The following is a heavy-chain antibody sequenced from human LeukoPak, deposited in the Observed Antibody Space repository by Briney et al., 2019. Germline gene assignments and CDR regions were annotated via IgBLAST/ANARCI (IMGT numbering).Heavy chain of an antibody. CDR2: ISSSGSTI. D-gene: IGHD3-10*01. CDR3: ARVGSGSGSYGYYYYYYYMDV. J-gene: IGHJ6*03. V-gene: IGHV3-48*03. Sequence: GGSLRLSCAASGFTFSSYEMNWVRQAPGKGLEWVSYISSSGSTIYYADSVKGRFTISRDNAKNSLYLQMNSLRAEDTAVYYCARVGSGSGSYGYYYYYYYMDVWGKGTTVTISS. CDR1: GFTFSSYE.